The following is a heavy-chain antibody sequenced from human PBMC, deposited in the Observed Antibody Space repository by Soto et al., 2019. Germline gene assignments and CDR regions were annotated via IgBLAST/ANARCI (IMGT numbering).Heavy chain of an antibody. D-gene: IGHD6-19*01. V-gene: IGHV3-7*01. CDR3: ARIGEVAGTGGLTEQNYYMDV. Sequence: GGSLRLSCAASGFTFSSYWMSWVRQAPGKGLEWVTNIKQDGSEKYYVDSVKGRFTISRDNAKNSLYLQMNSLRAEDTAVYYCARIGEVAGTGGLTEQNYYMDVWGKGTTVTVSS. CDR2: IKQDGSEK. J-gene: IGHJ6*03. CDR1: GFTFSSYW.